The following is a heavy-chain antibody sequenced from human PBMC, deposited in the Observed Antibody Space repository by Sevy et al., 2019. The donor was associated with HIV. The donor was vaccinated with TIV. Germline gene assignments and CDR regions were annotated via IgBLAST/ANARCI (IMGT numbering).Heavy chain of an antibody. CDR1: GFTFSSYA. CDR2: ISGSGGST. D-gene: IGHD6-19*01. J-gene: IGHJ4*02. CDR3: SKEGDSSGWYGGAYYFDY. Sequence: GGSLRLSCAASGFTFSSYAMSWVRQAPGKGLEWVSAISGSGGSTYYADSVKGRFTISRDNSKNTLYLQMNSLRAEDTAVYDCSKEGDSSGWYGGAYYFDYWGQGTLVTVSS. V-gene: IGHV3-23*01.